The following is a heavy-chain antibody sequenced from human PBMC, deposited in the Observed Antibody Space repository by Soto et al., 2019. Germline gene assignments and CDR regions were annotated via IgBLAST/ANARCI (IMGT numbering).Heavy chain of an antibody. V-gene: IGHV4-39*01. J-gene: IGHJ4*02. Sequence: SETLSLTCTVSGGSISSSSYYWGWIRQPPGKGLEWIGSIYYSGSTYYNPSLKSRVTISVDTSKNQFSLKLSSVTAADTAVYYCARRRVGGSYFDYWGQGTLVTVSS. CDR1: GGSISSSSYY. CDR3: ARRRVGGSYFDY. D-gene: IGHD1-26*01. CDR2: IYYSGST.